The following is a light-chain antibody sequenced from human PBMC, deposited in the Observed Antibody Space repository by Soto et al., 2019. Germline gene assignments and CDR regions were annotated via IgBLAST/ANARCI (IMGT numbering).Light chain of an antibody. V-gene: IGKV3D-15*01. CDR3: QQYNNWPPIT. CDR1: QSVSSN. Sequence: EIVMTQSPATLSVSPGERATLSCRASQSVSSNLAWYQQKPGQAPRLLIYDASTRATGTPARFSGSGSETEFTLTISSLQSEDFAVYYCQQYNNWPPITFGQGTRLEIK. CDR2: DAS. J-gene: IGKJ5*01.